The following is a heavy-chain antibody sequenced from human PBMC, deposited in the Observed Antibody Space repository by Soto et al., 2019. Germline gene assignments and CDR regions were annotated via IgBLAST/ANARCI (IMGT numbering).Heavy chain of an antibody. Sequence: PSETLSLTCTVSGDYISSYHWSWIRQPPGKGLEWVGFIYSSGNTHYNPSLKSRVTISTDTSKNQFSLKLTSVTAADTAVYYCARAAVPAPCCAFDIWGQGTMVTVSS. J-gene: IGHJ3*02. D-gene: IGHD6-19*01. CDR3: ARAAVPAPCCAFDI. V-gene: IGHV4-59*01. CDR1: GDYISSYH. CDR2: IYSSGNT.